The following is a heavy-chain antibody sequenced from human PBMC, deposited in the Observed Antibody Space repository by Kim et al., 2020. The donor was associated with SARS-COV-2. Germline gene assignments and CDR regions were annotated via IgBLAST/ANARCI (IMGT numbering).Heavy chain of an antibody. V-gene: IGHV4-61*01. CDR1: GGSVSSGSYY. CDR3: ARDRWELRVLDP. J-gene: IGHJ5*02. CDR2: IYYSGST. Sequence: SQTLSLTCTVSGGSVSSGSYYWSWIRQPPGKGLEWIGYIYYSGSTNYNPSLKSRVTISVDTSKNQFSLKLSSVTAADTAVYYCARDRWELRVLDPWGQGTLVTVSS. D-gene: IGHD1-26*01.